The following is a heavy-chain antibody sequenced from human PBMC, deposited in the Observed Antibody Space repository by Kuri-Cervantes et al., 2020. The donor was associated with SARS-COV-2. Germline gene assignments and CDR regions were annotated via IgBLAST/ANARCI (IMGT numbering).Heavy chain of an antibody. CDR1: GGSISSSSYY. CDR2: IYYSGST. D-gene: IGHD3-3*01. J-gene: IGHJ4*02. CDR3: ARRTYYDFWSGYFDY. Sequence: SETLSLTCTVSGGSISSSSYYWGWIRQPPGKGLEWIGSIYYSGSTYYNPSLKSRVTTSVDTSKNQFSLKLSSVTAADTAVYYCARRTYYDFWSGYFDYWGQGTLVTVSS. V-gene: IGHV4-39*01.